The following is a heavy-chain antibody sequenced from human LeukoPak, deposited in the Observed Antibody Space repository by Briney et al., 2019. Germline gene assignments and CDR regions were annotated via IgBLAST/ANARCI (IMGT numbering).Heavy chain of an antibody. V-gene: IGHV7-4-1*02. CDR1: GYTFTSYA. Sequence: GASVKVSCKASGYTFTSYAMNWVRQAPGRGLEWMGWINTNTGNPTYAQGFTGRVVFSLDTSVSTAYLQISSLKAEDTAVYYRARDLPPFGYYGSGSTYYYYYMDVWGKGTTVTVSS. CDR2: INTNTGNP. D-gene: IGHD3-10*01. CDR3: ARDLPPFGYYGSGSTYYYYYMDV. J-gene: IGHJ6*03.